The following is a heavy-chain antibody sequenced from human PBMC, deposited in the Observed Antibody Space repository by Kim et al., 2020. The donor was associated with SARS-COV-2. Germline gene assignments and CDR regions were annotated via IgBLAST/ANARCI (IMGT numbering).Heavy chain of an antibody. CDR1: GDSISQYY. D-gene: IGHD3-10*01. J-gene: IGHJ6*02. Sequence: SETLSLTCTVSGDSISQYYWSWIRQPPGKGLEWIGYIYYTGSTSYNPSLKSRVTISVDTSKNQFFLNLNSVTAADTAVYFCARHGFGSGFFYGLGVWGQG. CDR3: ARHGFGSGFFYGLGV. CDR2: IYYTGST. V-gene: IGHV4-59*08.